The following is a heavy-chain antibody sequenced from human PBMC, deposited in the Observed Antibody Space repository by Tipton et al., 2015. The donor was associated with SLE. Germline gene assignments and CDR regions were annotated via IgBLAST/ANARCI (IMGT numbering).Heavy chain of an antibody. V-gene: IGHV4-31*03. D-gene: IGHD6-19*01. Sequence: TLSLTCTVSGGSISSGGYYWSWIRQHPGKGLEWIGYIYYSGSTYYNPSLKSRVTISVDTSKNQFSLKLSSVTAADTAVYYCAGESSSGWYGLDYWGQGTLVTVSS. CDR3: AGESSSGWYGLDY. CDR1: GGSISSGGYY. CDR2: IYYSGST. J-gene: IGHJ4*02.